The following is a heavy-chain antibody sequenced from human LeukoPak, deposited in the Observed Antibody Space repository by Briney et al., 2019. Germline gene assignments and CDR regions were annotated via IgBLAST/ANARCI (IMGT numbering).Heavy chain of an antibody. V-gene: IGHV4-59*08. J-gene: IGHJ4*02. CDR3: ARAVSGRFDY. Sequence: XXEWTGYIYYSGSTNYNPSLKSRVTISVDTSKNQFSLKLSSVTAADTAIYYCARAVSGRFDYWGQGTLVTVSS. D-gene: IGHD6-19*01. CDR2: IYYSGST.